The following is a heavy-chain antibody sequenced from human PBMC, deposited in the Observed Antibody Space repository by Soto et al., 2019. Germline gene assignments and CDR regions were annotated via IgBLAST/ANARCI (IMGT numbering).Heavy chain of an antibody. D-gene: IGHD3-3*01. V-gene: IGHV1-24*01. CDR2: MDPKDGDT. J-gene: IGHJ3*02. CDR1: GYTLTELS. Sequence: ASVKVSCKVSGYTLTELSMHWVRQAPGKGLEWMGGMDPKDGDTIYAQKFQGRVTMTRNTSISTAYMELSSLRSEDTAVYYCARGGITIFGVVIGAFDIWGQGTMVTVSS. CDR3: ARGGITIFGVVIGAFDI.